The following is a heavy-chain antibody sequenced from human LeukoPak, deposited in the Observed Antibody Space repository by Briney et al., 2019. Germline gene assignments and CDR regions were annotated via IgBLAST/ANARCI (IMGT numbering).Heavy chain of an antibody. Sequence: PSETLSLTCTVSGGSISSYYWSWIRQPPGKGLEWIGYIYYSGSTNYNPSLKSRVTISVDTSKNQFSLKLSSVTAADTAVYYCASGYYYDSSGYPRGWYYYYYMDVWGKGTTVTVSS. CDR3: ASGYYYDSSGYPRGWYYYYYMDV. CDR1: GGSISSYY. CDR2: IYYSGST. V-gene: IGHV4-59*01. J-gene: IGHJ6*03. D-gene: IGHD3-22*01.